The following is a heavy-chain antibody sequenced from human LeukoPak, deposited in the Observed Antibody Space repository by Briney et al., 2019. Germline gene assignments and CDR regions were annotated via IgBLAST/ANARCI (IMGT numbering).Heavy chain of an antibody. D-gene: IGHD1-26*01. V-gene: IGHV4-34*01. J-gene: IGHJ4*02. CDR1: GGSFSGYY. CDR3: ARGVGATFGN. Sequence: SETLSLTCTVYGGSFSGYYWSWIRQPPGKGLEWIGEINHSGSTNYNPSLKSRVTISVDTSKNQFSLKLSSVTAADTAVYYCARGVGATFGNWGQGTLVTVSS. CDR2: INHSGST.